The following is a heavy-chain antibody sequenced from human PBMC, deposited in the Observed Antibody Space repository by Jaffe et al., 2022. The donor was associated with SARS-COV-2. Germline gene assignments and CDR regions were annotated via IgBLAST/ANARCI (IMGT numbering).Heavy chain of an antibody. D-gene: IGHD6-19*01. V-gene: IGHV3-21*01. CDR2: ISSSSSYI. CDR1: GFTFSSYS. J-gene: IGHJ4*02. CDR3: ARASPGIAVAGIDY. Sequence: EVQLVESGGGLVKPGGSLRLSCAASGFTFSSYSMNWVRQAPGKGLEWVSSISSSSSYIYYADSVKGRFTISRDNAKNSLYLQMNSLRAEDTAVYYCARASPGIAVAGIDYWGQGTLVTVSS.